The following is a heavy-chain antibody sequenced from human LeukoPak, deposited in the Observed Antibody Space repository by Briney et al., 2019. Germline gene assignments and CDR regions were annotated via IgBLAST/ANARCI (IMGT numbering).Heavy chain of an antibody. V-gene: IGHV1-69*05. CDR1: GGTFSSDA. Sequence: ASVKVSCKASGGTFSSDAISWVRQAPGQGLEWMGRIIPIFGTANYAQKFQGRVTITTDESTSTAYMELSSLRSEDTAVYYCARDSWGYDSSGYYYPLGYFDYWGQGTLVIVSS. CDR2: IIPIFGTA. D-gene: IGHD3-22*01. J-gene: IGHJ4*02. CDR3: ARDSWGYDSSGYYYPLGYFDY.